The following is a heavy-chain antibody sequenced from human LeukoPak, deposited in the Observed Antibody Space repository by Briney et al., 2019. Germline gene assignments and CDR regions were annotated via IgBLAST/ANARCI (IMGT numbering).Heavy chain of an antibody. CDR3: ARVPGEYDYYMDV. J-gene: IGHJ6*03. V-gene: IGHV5-51*01. CDR1: GYRFTSYW. Sequence: GESLKISCKGSGYRFTSYWIGWVRQMPGKGLEWMGIIFPGDSDTRYSPSFQGQVTISADKSINTAYLQWSSLKASDTAMYYCARVPGEYDYYMDVWGKGTTVTVSS. CDR2: IFPGDSDT. D-gene: IGHD3-10*01.